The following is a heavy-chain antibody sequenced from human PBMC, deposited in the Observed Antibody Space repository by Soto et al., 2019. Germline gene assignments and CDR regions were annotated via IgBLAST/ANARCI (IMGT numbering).Heavy chain of an antibody. Sequence: VQLLESGGGVAQPGGSLRLSCVGSGFTFDDYSMSWVRQAPGKGLEWVSCICDGGTITYYAESVKGRFRISRDNSKITLYLEMNGLRADDPATYYCSKDWARGFRYDFDYWGQGSLVAVSS. V-gene: IGHV3-23*01. J-gene: IGHJ4*02. CDR1: GFTFDDYS. CDR3: SKDWARGFRYDFDY. CDR2: ICDGGTIT. D-gene: IGHD3-10*01.